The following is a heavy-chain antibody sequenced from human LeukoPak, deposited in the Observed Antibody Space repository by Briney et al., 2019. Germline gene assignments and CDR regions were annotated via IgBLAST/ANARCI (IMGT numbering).Heavy chain of an antibody. V-gene: IGHV3-23*01. D-gene: IGHD2-15*01. CDR2: ISGSGGST. Sequence: GGSLRLSCAASGFTFSSYAMSWVRQAPGKGLEWVSAISGSGGSTYYADSVKGRFTISRDNSKNTLYLQMNSLRAEDAAVYYCAKVVIYCSGGSCQIDYWGQGTLVTVSS. CDR3: AKVVIYCSGGSCQIDY. CDR1: GFTFSSYA. J-gene: IGHJ4*02.